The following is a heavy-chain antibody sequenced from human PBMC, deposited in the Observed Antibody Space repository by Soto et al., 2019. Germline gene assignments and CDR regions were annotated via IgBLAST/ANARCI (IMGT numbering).Heavy chain of an antibody. CDR1: GGSITSNAYY. CDR3: ARRPKRGSYSWCFDY. D-gene: IGHD1-26*01. J-gene: IGHJ4*02. V-gene: IGHV4-39*01. Sequence: QLQLQESGPGLVKPSETLSLTCTVSGGSITSNAYYWGWIRQPPGKGLEWLGYIYYSGSASYNPSLKSQVTMSVDTSKNQFSLKLSSVTAADTAVYYCARRPKRGSYSWCFDYWGQGTLVTVSS. CDR2: IYYSGSA.